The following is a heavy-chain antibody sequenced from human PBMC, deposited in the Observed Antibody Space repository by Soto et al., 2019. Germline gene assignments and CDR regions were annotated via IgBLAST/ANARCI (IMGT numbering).Heavy chain of an antibody. CDR2: IYYSGST. D-gene: IGHD2-21*01. Sequence: SETLSLTCTVSGGSISSGGYYWSWIRQHPGKGLEWIGYIYYSGSTYYNPSLKSRVTISVDTSKNQFSLKLSPVTAADTAVYYCARAYCGGDCYSYYYYYYYMDVWGKGTTVTVSS. CDR1: GGSISSGGYY. CDR3: ARAYCGGDCYSYYYYYYYMDV. V-gene: IGHV4-31*03. J-gene: IGHJ6*03.